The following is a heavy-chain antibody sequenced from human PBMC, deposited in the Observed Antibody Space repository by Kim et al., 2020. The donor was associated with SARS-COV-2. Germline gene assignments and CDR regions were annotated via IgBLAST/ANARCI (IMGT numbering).Heavy chain of an antibody. J-gene: IGHJ3*02. CDR2: ISSNGDNT. CDR1: GFTFSNYS. V-gene: IGHV3-64*01. CDR3: VRSGYRGSPGLGDAFDI. D-gene: IGHD5-18*01. Sequence: GGSLRLSCAASGFTFSNYSMHWVRQTPVKGLEYVSAISSNGDNTYYANSVKGRFTISRDNSKNTLHLQMGSLGADDMAMYFCVRSGYRGSPGLGDAFDIWGQGTMVTVSS.